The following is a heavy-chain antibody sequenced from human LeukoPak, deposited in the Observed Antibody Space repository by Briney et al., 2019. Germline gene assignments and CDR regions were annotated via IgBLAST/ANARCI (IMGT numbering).Heavy chain of an antibody. CDR2: IYSDGST. CDR1: GFRVSSNY. D-gene: IGHD2-2*03. Sequence: GGSLRLSCAASGFRVSSNYMTWLRQPPGKGLEWVSVIYSDGSTHYADSVKGRFTISRDSSKNTVYLQMNSLRGEDTAVYFCMDMSAGGGQGTLVTVSS. J-gene: IGHJ4*02. CDR3: MDMSAG. V-gene: IGHV3-53*05.